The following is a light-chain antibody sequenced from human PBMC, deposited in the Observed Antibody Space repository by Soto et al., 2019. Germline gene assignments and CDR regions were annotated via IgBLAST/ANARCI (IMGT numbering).Light chain of an antibody. CDR1: QSVSIY. Sequence: IVLTQSPATLSLSPGESATLSCRTSQSVSIYLAWYQQKPGQTPRLLIYEASNRATGIPARFSGSGSGTDFTRTISSLEPEDFAVYYCHQRSNWPLTFGGGTQVEIK. V-gene: IGKV3-11*01. CDR2: EAS. CDR3: HQRSNWPLT. J-gene: IGKJ4*01.